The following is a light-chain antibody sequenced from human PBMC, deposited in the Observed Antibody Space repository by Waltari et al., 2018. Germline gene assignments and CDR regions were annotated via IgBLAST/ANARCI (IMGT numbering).Light chain of an antibody. Sequence: QSVLTQPPSASGTPGQRVTISCSGSSSNIGTNFVYWYQHVPGTAPKLLIYRSDQRPSGVPDGFSGSKSGTSASLAISGLRSEDGGDYYCAAWDDSLNGYYVFGTGTKVTVL. CDR1: SSNIGTNF. CDR3: AAWDDSLNGYYV. J-gene: IGLJ1*01. V-gene: IGLV1-47*01. CDR2: RSD.